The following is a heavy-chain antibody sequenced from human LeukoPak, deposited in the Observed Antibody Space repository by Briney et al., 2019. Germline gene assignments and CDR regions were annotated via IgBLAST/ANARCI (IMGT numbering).Heavy chain of an antibody. J-gene: IGHJ4*02. V-gene: IGHV4-61*01. D-gene: IGHD5-18*01. CDR3: AREEYSYGFGY. CDR2: IYYSGST. Sequence: SETLSLTCTVSGGSVSSGSYYWSWIRQPPGKGLEWIGYIYYSGSTNYNPSLKSRVTISVDTSKNQISLKLNSVTAADTAVYYCAREEYSYGFGYWGQGTLVTVSS. CDR1: GGSVSSGSYY.